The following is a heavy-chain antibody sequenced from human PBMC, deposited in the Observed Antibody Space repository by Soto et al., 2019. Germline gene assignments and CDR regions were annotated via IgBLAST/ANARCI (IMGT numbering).Heavy chain of an antibody. CDR1: GGSISSYY. D-gene: IGHD2-2*01. J-gene: IGHJ5*02. Sequence: SETLSLTCTVSGGSISSYYWSWIRQPPGKGLEWIGYIYYSGSTNYNPSLKSRVTISVDTSKNQFSLKLSSVTAADTAVYYCERDIKGPATPLYSPWGQGTLVTVSS. V-gene: IGHV4-59*01. CDR2: IYYSGST. CDR3: ERDIKGPATPLYSP.